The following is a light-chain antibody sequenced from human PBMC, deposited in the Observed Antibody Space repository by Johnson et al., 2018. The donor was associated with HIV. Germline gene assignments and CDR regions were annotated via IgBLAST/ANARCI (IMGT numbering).Light chain of an antibody. J-gene: IGLJ1*01. V-gene: IGLV1-51*02. CDR2: KND. CDR1: YSNIGNNY. Sequence: QSVLTQPPSVSAAPGQKVTISCSGSYSNIGNNYVSWYQQLPGTAPKLLIYKNDKRPSGIPDRFSGSKSGTSATLDITGLQTGDEADYYCATWDSSLGAHYVFGTGTKVTVL. CDR3: ATWDSSLGAHYV.